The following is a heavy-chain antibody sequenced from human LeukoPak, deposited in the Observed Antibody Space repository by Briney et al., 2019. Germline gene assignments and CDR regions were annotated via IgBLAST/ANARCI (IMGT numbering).Heavy chain of an antibody. V-gene: IGHV3-30*03. CDR1: GFTFSDYA. CDR3: ARNKAITAFFGMDV. D-gene: IGHD2/OR15-2a*01. J-gene: IGHJ6*02. CDR2: IAYGGTYT. Sequence: GTSLRLSCAASGFTFSDYAMHWVRQAPGKGLEWVAVIAYGGTYTHHADSLKGRFTISRDNSRDTLYLQINSLRPEDTALYYCARNKAITAFFGMDVWGRGTTIIVSS.